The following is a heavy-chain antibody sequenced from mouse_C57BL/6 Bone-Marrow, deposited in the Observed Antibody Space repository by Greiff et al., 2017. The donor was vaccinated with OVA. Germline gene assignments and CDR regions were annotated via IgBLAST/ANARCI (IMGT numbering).Heavy chain of an antibody. CDR2: ISNKANGYTT. CDR3: ARCSYAMDY. V-gene: IGHV7-3*01. CDR1: GFTFTDYY. J-gene: IGHJ4*01. Sequence: EVQVVESGGDLVQPGGSLSLSCAASGFTFTDYYMSWVRQPPGKALEWLGFISNKANGYTTEYSASVKGRFTISRDNSQSILYLQMNALGAEDSATYYCARCSYAMDYWGQGTSVTVSS.